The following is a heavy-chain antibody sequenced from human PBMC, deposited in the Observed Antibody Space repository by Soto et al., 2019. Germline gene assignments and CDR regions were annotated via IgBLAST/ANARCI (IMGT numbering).Heavy chain of an antibody. D-gene: IGHD6-6*01. Sequence: SETLSLTCTVSGGSISSYYWSWIRQPPGKGLEWIGYIYYSGSTNYNPSLKSRVTISVDTSKNQFSLKLTSVTAADTAVYYCARDRISIAARPGNWFDPWGQGTLVTVSS. CDR1: GGSISSYY. V-gene: IGHV4-59*01. J-gene: IGHJ5*02. CDR2: IYYSGST. CDR3: ARDRISIAARPGNWFDP.